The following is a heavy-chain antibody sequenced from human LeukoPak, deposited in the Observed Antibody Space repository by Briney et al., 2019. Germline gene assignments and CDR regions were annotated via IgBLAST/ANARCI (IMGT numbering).Heavy chain of an antibody. CDR2: ISAYNGNT. CDR1: GGTFNSYG. J-gene: IGHJ4*02. D-gene: IGHD4-17*01. Sequence: ASVKVSCKASGGTFNSYGISWVRQAPGQGLEWMGWISAYNGNTNYAQKLQGRVTMTTDTSTSTAYMELRSLRSDDTAVYYCARNRYGDLPLYWGQGTLVTVSS. V-gene: IGHV1-18*01. CDR3: ARNRYGDLPLY.